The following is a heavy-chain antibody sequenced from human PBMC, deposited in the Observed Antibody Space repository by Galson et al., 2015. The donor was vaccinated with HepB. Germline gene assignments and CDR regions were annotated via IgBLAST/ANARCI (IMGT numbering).Heavy chain of an antibody. CDR3: ARGPKGRDYFDY. V-gene: IGHV4-34*12. CDR2: IFHSGIT. CDR1: GGSFRDYY. Sequence: LSLTCAVYGGSFRDYYWNWIRQPPGKGLEWIGEIFHSGITNYNPSLKSRVSMSVDTSKNHFSLKLTSVTVAETAVYYCARGPKGRDYFDYWSQGSLVTVSS. J-gene: IGHJ4*02.